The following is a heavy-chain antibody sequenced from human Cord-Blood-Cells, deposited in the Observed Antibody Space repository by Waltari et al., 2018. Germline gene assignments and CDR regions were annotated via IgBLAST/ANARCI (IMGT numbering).Heavy chain of an antibody. CDR1: GGTFSSYA. CDR3: ARDLDCSSTSCYAFDI. D-gene: IGHD2-2*01. CDR2: ISPILGIA. Sequence: QVQLVQSGAEVKKPGSSVKVSCKASGGTFSSYAISWVRQAPGQGLEWMGRISPILGIANYAQKFQGRVTITADKSTSTAYMELSSLRSEDTAVYYCARDLDCSSTSCYAFDIWGQGTMVTVSS. J-gene: IGHJ3*02. V-gene: IGHV1-69*09.